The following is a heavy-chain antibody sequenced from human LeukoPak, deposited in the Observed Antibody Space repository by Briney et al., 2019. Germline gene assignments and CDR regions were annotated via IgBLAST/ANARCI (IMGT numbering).Heavy chain of an antibody. V-gene: IGHV3-23*01. J-gene: IGHJ4*02. CDR1: GFTFSSYG. Sequence: GGSLRLSCAASGFTFSSYGMSWVRQAPGEGLEWVSSISGSGNTYYADSVKGRFTVSRDNSKNTLYLQVNSLRAEDTAVFYCAKGGISSAAGLDYWGQGTLVTVSS. D-gene: IGHD2-2*01. CDR3: AKGGISSAAGLDY. CDR2: ISGSGNT.